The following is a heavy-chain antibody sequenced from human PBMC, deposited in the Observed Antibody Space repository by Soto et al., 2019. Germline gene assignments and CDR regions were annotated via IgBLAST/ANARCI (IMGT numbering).Heavy chain of an antibody. CDR3: ARPTSGWAKADC. D-gene: IGHD6-19*01. Sequence: EEPLVQSGGGLVQPGGSLRLSCVASGSRFSHYAMFWVRQAPGKGLEYVSALSGPGGRTYYADSVKGRFTISRDNSKNTMYLQMDSLKSEDMAVYYCARPTSGWAKADCWGQGTLDTGYS. CDR1: GSRFSHYA. CDR2: LSGPGGRT. V-gene: IGHV3-64*07. J-gene: IGHJ4*02.